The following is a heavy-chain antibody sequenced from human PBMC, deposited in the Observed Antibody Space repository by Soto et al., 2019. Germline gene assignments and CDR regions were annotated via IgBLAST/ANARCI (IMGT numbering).Heavy chain of an antibody. V-gene: IGHV4-30-4*01. D-gene: IGHD6-13*01. J-gene: IGHJ6*02. Sequence: QVQLQESGPGLVKPSQTLSLTCTVSGGSISSGDYYWSWIRQPPGKGLEWIGYIYYSGSTYYNPSLKSRVTISVDTSKNQFSLKLSSVTAADTAVYYCARVWWASHSSSWPYYYYGMDVWGQATTVTVSS. CDR2: IYYSGST. CDR1: GGSISSGDYY. CDR3: ARVWWASHSSSWPYYYYGMDV.